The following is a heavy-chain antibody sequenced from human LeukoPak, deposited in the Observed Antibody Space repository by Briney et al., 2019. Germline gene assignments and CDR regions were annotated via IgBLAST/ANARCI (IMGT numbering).Heavy chain of an antibody. CDR3: ARDHIPYYYDSSGLSHFDY. D-gene: IGHD3-22*01. CDR2: IIPIFGTA. CDR1: GGTFSSYA. V-gene: IGHV1-69*05. J-gene: IGHJ4*02. Sequence: GSSVKVSCKASGGTFSSYAISWVRQAPGQGLEWMGRIIPIFGTANYAQKFQGRVTITTDESTSTACMELSSLRSEDTAVYYCARDHIPYYYDSSGLSHFDYWGQGTLVTVSS.